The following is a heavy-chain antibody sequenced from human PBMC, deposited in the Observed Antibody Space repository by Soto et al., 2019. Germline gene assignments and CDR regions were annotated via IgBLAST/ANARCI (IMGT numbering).Heavy chain of an antibody. CDR3: ARGDYGDYIY. CDR1: GGSISSYY. D-gene: IGHD4-17*01. V-gene: IGHV4-59*01. J-gene: IGHJ4*02. Sequence: SETLSLTCTVSGGSISSYYWSWIRQPPGKGLEWIGYIYYSGSTNYNPSLKSRVTISVDTSKNQFSLKLSSVTAADTAVYYCARGDYGDYIYWGQGTLVTVSS. CDR2: IYYSGST.